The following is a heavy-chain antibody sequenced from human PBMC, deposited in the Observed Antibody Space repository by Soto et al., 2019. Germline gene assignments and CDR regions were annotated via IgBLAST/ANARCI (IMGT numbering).Heavy chain of an antibody. J-gene: IGHJ5*02. CDR1: GFTFSSYG. V-gene: IGHV3-33*01. Sequence: QVQLVESGGGVVQPGRSLRLSCAASGFTFSSYGMHWVRQAPGKGLEWVAVIWYDGSNKYYADSVKGRFTISRDNSKNTLDLQMNSLRAEDTAVYYCASEAHGRFDPWGQGTLVTVSS. CDR2: IWYDGSNK. CDR3: ASEAHGRFDP.